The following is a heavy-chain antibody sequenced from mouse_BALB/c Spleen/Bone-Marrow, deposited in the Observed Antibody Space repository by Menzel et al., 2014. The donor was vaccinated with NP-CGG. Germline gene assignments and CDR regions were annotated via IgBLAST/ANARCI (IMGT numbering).Heavy chain of an antibody. CDR1: GFNIKDTY. D-gene: IGHD2-4*01. Sequence: VQLKESGAELVKPGASVKLSCTASGFNIKDTYMHWVKQRPEQGLEWIGRTDPANGNTKYDPKFQGKATITADTSSNTAYLQLSSLTSEDTAVYYCARFPYDYGGGDYWGQGTTLTVSS. V-gene: IGHV14-3*02. CDR3: ARFPYDYGGGDY. CDR2: TDPANGNT. J-gene: IGHJ2*01.